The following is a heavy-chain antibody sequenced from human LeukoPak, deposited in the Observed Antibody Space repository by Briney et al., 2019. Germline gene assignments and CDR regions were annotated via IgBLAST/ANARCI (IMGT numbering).Heavy chain of an antibody. Sequence: ASVKVSCKASGYTFTSYGISWVRQAPGQGLEWMGWISAYNGNTNYAQKLQGRVTMTTDTSTSTAYMELRSLRSDDTAVYYCARVSGPGGEHWFDFDYWGQGTLVTVSS. J-gene: IGHJ4*02. D-gene: IGHD3-10*01. CDR3: ARVSGPGGEHWFDFDY. CDR1: GYTFTSYG. V-gene: IGHV1-18*01. CDR2: ISAYNGNT.